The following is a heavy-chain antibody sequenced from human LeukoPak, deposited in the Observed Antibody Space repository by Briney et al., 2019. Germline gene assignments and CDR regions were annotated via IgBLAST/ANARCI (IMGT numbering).Heavy chain of an antibody. J-gene: IGHJ6*02. CDR2: INHSGRT. CDR3: ARDVVVVPAAIHYGMDV. Sequence: SEALSLTCAVYGGSFSDYFWGWIRQPPGKGLEWIGEINHSGRTYYNPSFKSRVTISVDTSKNQFSLNLSSVTAADTAVYYCARDVVVVPAAIHYGMDVWGQGTTVTVSS. V-gene: IGHV4-34*01. D-gene: IGHD2-2*01. CDR1: GGSFSDYF.